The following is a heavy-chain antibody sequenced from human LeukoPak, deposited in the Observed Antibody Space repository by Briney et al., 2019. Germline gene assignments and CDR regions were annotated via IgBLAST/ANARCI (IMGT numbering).Heavy chain of an antibody. J-gene: IGHJ4*02. CDR1: GYSISSGYY. D-gene: IGHD6-19*01. V-gene: IGHV4-38-2*02. CDR2: IYHSGST. CDR3: ARGKYSSGWYLDY. Sequence: SETLSLTCTASGYSISSGYYWGWIRQPPGKGLEWIGSIYHSGSTYYNPSLKSRVTISEDTSKNQFALNLSSVTAADTAVYYCARGKYSSGWYLDYWGQGTLVTVSS.